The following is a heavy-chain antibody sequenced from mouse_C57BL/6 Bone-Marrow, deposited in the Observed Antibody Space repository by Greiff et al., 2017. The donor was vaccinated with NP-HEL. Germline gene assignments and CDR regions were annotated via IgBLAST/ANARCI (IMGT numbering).Heavy chain of an antibody. CDR3: ARTYYYGSSYSYYFDY. Sequence: QVTLKESGPGILQPSQTLSLTCSFSGFSLSTFGMGVGWIRQPSGKGLEWLAHIWWDDDKYYNPALKSRLTISKDTSKNQVFLKIANVDTADTATYYCARTYYYGSSYSYYFDYWGQGTTLTVSS. D-gene: IGHD1-1*01. V-gene: IGHV8-8*01. CDR2: IWWDDDK. J-gene: IGHJ2*01. CDR1: GFSLSTFGMG.